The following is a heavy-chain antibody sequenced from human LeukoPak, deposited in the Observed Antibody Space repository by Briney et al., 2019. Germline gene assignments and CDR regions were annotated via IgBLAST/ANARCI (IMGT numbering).Heavy chain of an antibody. CDR1: GFTFSSYW. CDR2: INTDGSTT. J-gene: IGHJ4*02. D-gene: IGHD6-13*01. CDR3: ARDLSESVAGTGFDY. Sequence: PGGSLRLSCAASGFTFSSYWMHWVRQAPGKGLVWVSRINTDGSTTNYADSVKGRFTISRDNAKNTLYLQMNSLRAEDTAVYYCARDLSESVAGTGFDYWGQGTLVTVSS. V-gene: IGHV3-74*01.